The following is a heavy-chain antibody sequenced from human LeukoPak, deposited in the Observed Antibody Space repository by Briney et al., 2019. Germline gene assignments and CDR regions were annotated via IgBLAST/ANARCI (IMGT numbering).Heavy chain of an antibody. V-gene: IGHV3-23*01. CDR1: GFTFSSYA. CDR2: ISGSGGST. Sequence: GGSLRLSCAASGFTFSSYAMSWVRQAPGKGLEWVSAISGSGGSTYYADSVKGRFTISRDNSKNTLYLQMNSLRAGDTAVYYCAKGGTYYYDSSWFDPWGQGTLVTASS. CDR3: AKGGTYYYDSSWFDP. J-gene: IGHJ5*02. D-gene: IGHD3-22*01.